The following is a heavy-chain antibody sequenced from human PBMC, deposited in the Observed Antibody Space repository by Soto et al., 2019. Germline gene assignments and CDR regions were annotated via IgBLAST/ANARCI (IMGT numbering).Heavy chain of an antibody. J-gene: IGHJ4*02. CDR1: GGSISSGGYY. V-gene: IGHV4-31*03. CDR2: IYYSGST. D-gene: IGHD6-6*01. CDR3: AREKHSSSYFDY. Sequence: QVQLQESGPGLVKPSQTLSLTCTVSGGSISSGGYYWSWIRQHPGKGLEWIGYIYYSGSTYYNPSLKSRVTISVDTSKTQYSLKLSSVPAADTAVYYCAREKHSSSYFDYWGQGTLVTVSS.